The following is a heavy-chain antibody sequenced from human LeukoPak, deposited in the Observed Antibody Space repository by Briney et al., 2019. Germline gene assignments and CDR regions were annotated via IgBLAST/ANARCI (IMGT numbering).Heavy chain of an antibody. CDR1: GGSISSSNW. J-gene: IGHJ5*02. Sequence: SGTLSLTCAVSGGSISSSNWWSWVRQPPGKGLEWIGEIYHSGSTNYNPSLKSRVTISVDKSKNQFSLKLSSVTAADTAVYYCARNRGYCSGGSCYSWFDPWGQGTLSPSPQ. D-gene: IGHD2-15*01. CDR2: IYHSGST. CDR3: ARNRGYCSGGSCYSWFDP. V-gene: IGHV4-4*02.